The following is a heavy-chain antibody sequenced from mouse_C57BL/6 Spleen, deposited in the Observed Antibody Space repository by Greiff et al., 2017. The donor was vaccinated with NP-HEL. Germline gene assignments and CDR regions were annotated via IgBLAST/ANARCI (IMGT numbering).Heavy chain of an antibody. CDR2: IYPGDGDT. J-gene: IGHJ2*01. CDR1: GYAFSSSW. V-gene: IGHV1-82*01. Sequence: VQGVESGPELVKPGASVKISCKASGYAFSSSWMNWVKQRPGKGLEWIGRIYPGDGDTNYNGKFKGKATLTADKSSSTAYMQLSSLTSEDSAVYFCARSPYYGYYFDYWGQGTTLTVSS. D-gene: IGHD1-1*01. CDR3: ARSPYYGYYFDY.